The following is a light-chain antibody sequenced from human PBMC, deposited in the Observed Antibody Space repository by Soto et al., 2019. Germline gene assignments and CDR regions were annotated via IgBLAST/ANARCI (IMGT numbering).Light chain of an antibody. CDR1: SSNIATKS. J-gene: IGLJ1*01. CDR2: SNS. V-gene: IGLV1-44*01. CDR3: AAWDDSPDARDV. Sequence: QAVVTQPPSASGTPGQRVTISCSGSSSNIATKSVNWYQQLPGTAPKLLIYSNSQRSSGVPDRFSGSKSGTSASLAIRGLQSEDESDYYCAAWDDSPDARDVFGPGTKLTVL.